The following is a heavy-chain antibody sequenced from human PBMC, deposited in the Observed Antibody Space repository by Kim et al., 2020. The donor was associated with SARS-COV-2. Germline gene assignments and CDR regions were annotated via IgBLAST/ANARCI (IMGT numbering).Heavy chain of an antibody. CDR3: ARDLSGGWSFDF. V-gene: IGHV1-46*01. Sequence: ASVNVSCKASGYTFTSNHMHWVRQAPGQGLEWMGMITPNSGDTRYAQKFQGRVTMTRDTSTSTFYMVLSSLRSEDTAIYFCARDLSGGWSFDFWGQGTLVTVSS. CDR1: GYTFTSNH. D-gene: IGHD6-19*01. CDR2: ITPNSGDT. J-gene: IGHJ5*01.